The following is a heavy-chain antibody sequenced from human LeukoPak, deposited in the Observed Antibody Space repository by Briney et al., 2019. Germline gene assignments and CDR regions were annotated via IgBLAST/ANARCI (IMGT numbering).Heavy chain of an antibody. Sequence: SETLSLTCAVSGGSISSGGYSWSWIRQPPGEGLEWIGYIYHSGSTYYNPSLKSRVTISVDTSKNQFSLKLRSVTAADTAVYYCARGGGPFDYWGQGTLVTVSS. J-gene: IGHJ4*02. CDR2: IYHSGST. D-gene: IGHD3-16*01. V-gene: IGHV4-30-2*01. CDR1: GGSISSGGYS. CDR3: ARGGGPFDY.